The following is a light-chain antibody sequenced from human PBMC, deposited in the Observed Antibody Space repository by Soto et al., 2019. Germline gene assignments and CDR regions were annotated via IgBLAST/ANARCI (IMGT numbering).Light chain of an antibody. J-gene: IGKJ3*01. CDR3: QQYYSSPRFT. CDR2: WAS. Sequence: DIVMTQSPDSLAVSLGERATINCKSSQSVLYSSNNKNYLAWYQQKPGQPPKLLIYWASTRESGVPDRFSGSGSGTDFTLTISSLQAEDVAVYDCQQYYSSPRFTFGPGTKVDIK. V-gene: IGKV4-1*01. CDR1: QSVLYSSNNKNY.